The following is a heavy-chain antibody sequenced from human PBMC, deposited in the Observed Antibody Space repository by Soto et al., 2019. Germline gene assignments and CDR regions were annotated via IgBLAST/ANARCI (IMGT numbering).Heavy chain of an antibody. D-gene: IGHD2-15*01. V-gene: IGHV4-34*01. CDR1: GGSFSGYY. J-gene: IGHJ4*02. CDR2: INHSGST. Sequence: PSETLSLTCAVYGGSFSGYYWSWIRQPPGKGLEWIGEINHSGSTNYNPSLKSRVTISVDTSKNQFSLKLSSVTAADTAVYYCARAPALDIVVVVALYGYYFDYWGRGTLVTVSS. CDR3: ARAPALDIVVVVALYGYYFDY.